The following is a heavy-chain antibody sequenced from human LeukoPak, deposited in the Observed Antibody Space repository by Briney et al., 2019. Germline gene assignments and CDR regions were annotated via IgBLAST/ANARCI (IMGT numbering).Heavy chain of an antibody. D-gene: IGHD2-15*01. J-gene: IGHJ4*02. V-gene: IGHV4-4*07. Sequence: SETLSLTCTVSGGSVSGSYWSWIRQSAGKGLEWIGRIYIYGTTNYNPSLKSRVAMSVDTSKNQLSLKLTSVTAADTAVYYCARDVVGASEDYWGQGILGTVSA. CDR2: IYIYGTT. CDR1: GGSVSGSY. CDR3: ARDVVGASEDY.